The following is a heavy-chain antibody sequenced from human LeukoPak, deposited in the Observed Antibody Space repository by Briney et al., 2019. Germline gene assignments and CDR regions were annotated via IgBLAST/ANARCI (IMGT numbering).Heavy chain of an antibody. Sequence: GGPLRLSCAASGFTFSSYSMNWVRQAPGKGLEWVSIISSGSSAIFSADALKGRFTISRDDAKNLLYLDMNSLRAEDTAVYYCAKDLRAAGMGYYYYYMDVWGKGTTVTISS. D-gene: IGHD6-13*01. V-gene: IGHV3-21*01. CDR1: GFTFSSYS. CDR3: AKDLRAAGMGYYYYYMDV. J-gene: IGHJ6*03. CDR2: ISSGSSAI.